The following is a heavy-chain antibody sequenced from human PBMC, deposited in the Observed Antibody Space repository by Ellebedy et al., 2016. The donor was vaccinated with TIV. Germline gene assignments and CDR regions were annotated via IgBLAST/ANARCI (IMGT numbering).Heavy chain of an antibody. J-gene: IGHJ6*02. Sequence: ASVKVSCKASGGTFSSYAISWVRQAPGQGLEWMGRIIPILGIANYAQKFQGRVTITADKSTSTAYMELSSLRSEDTAVYYCARDRTGYSSGWYRSYYYYGMDVWGQGTTVTVSS. CDR2: IIPILGIA. D-gene: IGHD6-19*01. CDR1: GGTFSSYA. CDR3: ARDRTGYSSGWYRSYYYYGMDV. V-gene: IGHV1-69*04.